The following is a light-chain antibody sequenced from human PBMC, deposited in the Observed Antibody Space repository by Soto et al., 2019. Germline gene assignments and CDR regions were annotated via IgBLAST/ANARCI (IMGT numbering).Light chain of an antibody. CDR2: GAF. CDR1: QNLRSS. Sequence: VMTQSPATLSVSPGERATLSCRASQNLRSSLAWYQQKPGQAPRLLIYGAFTRATGIPARFSGSGSGTEFTLTISSLQSEDFAVYFCQQYNIWPQTFGQGTKV. J-gene: IGKJ1*01. CDR3: QQYNIWPQT. V-gene: IGKV3-15*01.